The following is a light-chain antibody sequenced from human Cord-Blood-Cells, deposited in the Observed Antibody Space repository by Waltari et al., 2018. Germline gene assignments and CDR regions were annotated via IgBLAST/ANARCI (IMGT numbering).Light chain of an antibody. CDR1: SSDVGGYNY. V-gene: IGLV2-14*01. J-gene: IGLJ3*02. CDR3: SSYTSSSTWV. CDR2: EVS. Sequence: QSALTQPASVSGSPAQSITISCTGTSSDVGGYNYLSWYQQHPGKAPKLMIYEVSNRPSGVSNRFSGSKSGNTASLTISGLQAEDEADYYCSSYTSSSTWVFGGGTKLTVL.